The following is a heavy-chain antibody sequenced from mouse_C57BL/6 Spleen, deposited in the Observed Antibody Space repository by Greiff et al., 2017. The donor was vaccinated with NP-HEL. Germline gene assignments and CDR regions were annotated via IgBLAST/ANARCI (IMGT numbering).Heavy chain of an antibody. CDR3: AREGMYYYAMDY. J-gene: IGHJ4*01. V-gene: IGHV1-4*01. CDR1: GYTFTSYT. Sequence: VMLVESGAELARPGASVKMSCKASGYTFTSYTMHWVKQRPGQGLEWIGYINPSSGYTKYNQKFKDKATLTADKSSSTAYMQLSSLTSEGSAVYYCAREGMYYYAMDYWGQGTSVTVSS. CDR2: INPSSGYT.